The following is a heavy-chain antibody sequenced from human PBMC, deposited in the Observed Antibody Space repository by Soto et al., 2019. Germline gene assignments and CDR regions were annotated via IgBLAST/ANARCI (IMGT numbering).Heavy chain of an antibody. CDR2: ISYDGSNK. CDR3: AKDRGCISTSCYIYYGLDV. Sequence: PGASLRLFCAASGFTFSSYGMHWVRQAPGKGLEWVAVISYDGSNKYYADSVKGRFAISRDNSKNTLYLQMNSLRAEDTAVYYCAKDRGCISTSCYIYYGLDVWGQGTTVTVSS. V-gene: IGHV3-30*18. J-gene: IGHJ6*02. CDR1: GFTFSSYG. D-gene: IGHD2-2*02.